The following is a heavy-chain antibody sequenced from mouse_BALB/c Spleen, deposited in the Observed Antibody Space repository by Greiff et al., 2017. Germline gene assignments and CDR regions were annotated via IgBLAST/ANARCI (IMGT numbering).Heavy chain of an antibody. CDR3: ARSGGYVDY. J-gene: IGHJ4*01. CDR2: ISSGSSTI. D-gene: IGHD2-14*01. V-gene: IGHV5-17*02. Sequence: EVQGVESGGGLVQPGGSRKLSCAASGFTFSSFGMHWVRQAPEKGLEWVAYISSGSSTIYYADTVKGRFTISRDNPKNTLFLQMTSLRSEDTAMYYCARSGGYVDYWGQGTSVTVSS. CDR1: GFTFSSFG.